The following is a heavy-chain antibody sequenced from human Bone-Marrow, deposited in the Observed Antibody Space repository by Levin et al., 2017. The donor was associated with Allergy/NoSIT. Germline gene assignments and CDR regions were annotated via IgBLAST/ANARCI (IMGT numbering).Heavy chain of an antibody. CDR1: GFTFSSYG. CDR3: AKRFSSSSVPTTILDWYFDL. D-gene: IGHD6-6*01. J-gene: IGHJ2*01. CDR2: ITFDGSKK. Sequence: GGSLRLSCAASGFTFSSYGMHWVRQAPGKGLEWVAVITFDGSKKDYADSVKGRFIISRDNSKKTVDLQMNSLRVEDTAVYYCAKRFSSSSVPTTILDWYFDLWGRGTLVTVSS. V-gene: IGHV3-30*18.